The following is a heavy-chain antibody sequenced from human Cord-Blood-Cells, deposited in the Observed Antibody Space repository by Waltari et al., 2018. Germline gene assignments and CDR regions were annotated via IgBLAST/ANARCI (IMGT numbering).Heavy chain of an antibody. D-gene: IGHD3-3*01. Sequence: QLQLQESGPGLVKPSETLSLTCTVSGGSISSSSYYWGWIRQPPGKGLEWIGSSYYSGSTYYNPSLKSRVTISVDTSKNQFSLKLSSVTAADTAVYYCARPVRSGYYTYYFDYWGQGTLVTVSS. CDR3: ARPVRSGYYTYYFDY. CDR2: SYYSGST. CDR1: GGSISSSSYY. J-gene: IGHJ4*02. V-gene: IGHV4-39*01.